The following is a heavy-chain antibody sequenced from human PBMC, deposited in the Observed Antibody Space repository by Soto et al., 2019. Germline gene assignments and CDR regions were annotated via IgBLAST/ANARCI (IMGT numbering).Heavy chain of an antibody. Sequence: QLQLQESGSGLVKPSQTLSLTCAVSGGSISSGGYSWSWIRQPPGKGLEWIGYIYHSGSTYYNPSLKSRVTISVDRSKNQFSLKLSSVTAADTAVYYCARAGDSSGYYRNWFDPWGQGTLVTVSS. V-gene: IGHV4-30-2*01. CDR1: GGSISSGGYS. CDR2: IYHSGST. J-gene: IGHJ5*02. CDR3: ARAGDSSGYYRNWFDP. D-gene: IGHD3-22*01.